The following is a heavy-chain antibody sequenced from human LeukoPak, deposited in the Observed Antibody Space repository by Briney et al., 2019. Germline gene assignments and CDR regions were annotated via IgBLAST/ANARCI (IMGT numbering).Heavy chain of an antibody. CDR2: IYHSGST. CDR3: ARDLSCVPTSDY. V-gene: IGHV4-34*01. CDR1: GGSVSGYY. D-gene: IGHD2-21*01. Sequence: SETLSLTCAVYGGSVSGYYWSWIRQPPGKGLEWIGSIYHSGSTYYNPSLQSRVTISVDTSKNQFSLKLSSVTAADTAVYYCARDLSCVPTSDYWGPVALVTVSS. J-gene: IGHJ4*02.